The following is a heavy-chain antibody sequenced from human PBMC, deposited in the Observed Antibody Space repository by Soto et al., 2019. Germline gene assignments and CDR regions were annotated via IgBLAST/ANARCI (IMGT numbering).Heavy chain of an antibody. J-gene: IGHJ3*02. Sequence: PGGSLRLSCAASGFTFSSYWMGWVRQAPGKGLEWVANIKQDGSEKYYVDSVKGRFTISRDNAKKSLYLQMSSLRAEDTAVYYCARAYSDAFDIWGQGTMVTVSS. CDR3: ARAYSDAFDI. CDR2: IKQDGSEK. CDR1: GFTFSSYW. D-gene: IGHD2-15*01. V-gene: IGHV3-7*03.